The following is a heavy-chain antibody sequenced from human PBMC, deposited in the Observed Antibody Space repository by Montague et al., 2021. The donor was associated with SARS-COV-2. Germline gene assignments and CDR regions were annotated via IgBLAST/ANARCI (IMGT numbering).Heavy chain of an antibody. CDR2: INHGGST. CDR3: ARLRDGVVPSPILGVGPYYSYYYMDV. D-gene: IGHD3-10*01. V-gene: IGHV4-34*01. Sequence: SETLSLTCAVHGTSFSGYYWNWIRQPPGKGLEWIGEINHGGSTKXSPSLKSRLTISADTSKNQFSLKLTSVAAADTAVYCCARLRDGVVPSPILGVGPYYSYYYMDVWGRGTTVTVSS. J-gene: IGHJ6*03. CDR1: GTSFSGYY.